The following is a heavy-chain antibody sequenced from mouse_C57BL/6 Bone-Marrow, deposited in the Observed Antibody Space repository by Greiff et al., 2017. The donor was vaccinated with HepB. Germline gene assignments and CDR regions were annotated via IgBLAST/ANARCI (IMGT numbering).Heavy chain of an antibody. D-gene: IGHD2-5*01. Sequence: QVQLQQPGAELVKPGASVKLSSKASGYTFTSYWMHWVKQRPGRGLEWIGRIDPNSGGTKYNEKFKSKATLTVDKPSSTAYMQLSSLTAEDSAVYYCARSIPYSNYVHWYFDVWGTGTTVTVSS. V-gene: IGHV1-62-3*01. CDR3: ARSIPYSNYVHWYFDV. J-gene: IGHJ1*03. CDR1: GYTFTSYW. CDR2: IDPNSGGT.